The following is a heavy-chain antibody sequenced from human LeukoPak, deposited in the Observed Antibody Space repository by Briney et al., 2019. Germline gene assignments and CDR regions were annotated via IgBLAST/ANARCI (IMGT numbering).Heavy chain of an antibody. V-gene: IGHV3-23*01. J-gene: IGHJ4*02. CDR1: GFTFSSYA. CDR3: ARDGDYYGSGSYYNEVYYFDY. D-gene: IGHD3-10*01. CDR2: ISESGVST. Sequence: RAGGSLRLSCAASGFTFSSYAMSWVRQAPGKELEWVSAISESGVSTYYADSVKGRFTVSRDNAKNSLYLQMNSLRAEDTAVYYCARDGDYYGSGSYYNEVYYFDYWGQGTLITVSS.